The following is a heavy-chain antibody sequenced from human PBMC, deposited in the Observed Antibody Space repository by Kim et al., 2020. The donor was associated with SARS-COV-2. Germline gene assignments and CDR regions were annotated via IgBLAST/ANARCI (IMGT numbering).Heavy chain of an antibody. CDR3: TRVPGTPLAFWDTFDI. Sequence: GGSLRLSCAASGFTFSGSAMHWVRQASEKGLEWVGRIRSKANSYASTYAAPVKGRFTISRDDSKNTPYLQMNSLKTEDTAVYYCTRVPGTPLAFWDTFDIWGQGTMVTVSS. V-gene: IGHV3-73*01. D-gene: IGHD1-1*01. CDR1: GFTFSGSA. J-gene: IGHJ3*02. CDR2: IRSKANSYAS.